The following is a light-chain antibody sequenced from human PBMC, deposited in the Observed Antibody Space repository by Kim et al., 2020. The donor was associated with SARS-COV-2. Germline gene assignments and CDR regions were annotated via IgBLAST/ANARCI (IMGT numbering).Light chain of an antibody. CDR3: QQYYTVPHT. CDR2: DAS. Sequence: SPSVGDRVTITCRASQGISSSFAWYQQKPGRAPKLLLYDASRLQTGVPSRFSGSGSGTDYVLTISSLQPEDFATYYCQQYYTVPHTFGQGTKLEI. CDR1: QGISSS. V-gene: IGKV1-NL1*01. J-gene: IGKJ2*01.